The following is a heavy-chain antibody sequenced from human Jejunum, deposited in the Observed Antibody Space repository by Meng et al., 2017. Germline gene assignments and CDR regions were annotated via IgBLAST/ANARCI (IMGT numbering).Heavy chain of an antibody. J-gene: IGHJ4*02. CDR1: GFTFSNSW. CDR2: INRNADGGTA. Sequence: SCAASGFTFSNSWMSWVRQAPGKGLEWVGRINRNADGGTANYPAPVKGRFSISRDDSQNRLYLQMSSLKTEDTAVYYCTTYGSGSFAYWGQGTLVTVSS. D-gene: IGHD3-10*01. V-gene: IGHV3-15*01. CDR3: TTYGSGSFAY.